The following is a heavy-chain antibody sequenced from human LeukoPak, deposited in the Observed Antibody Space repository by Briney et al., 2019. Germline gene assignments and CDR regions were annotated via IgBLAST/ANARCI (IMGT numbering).Heavy chain of an antibody. CDR1: GYTFTSYD. Sequence: ASVKVSCKASGYTFTSYDINWVRQATGQGLEWMGWMNPNSGNTGYAQKFQGRVTITRDTSASTAYMELSSLRSEDTAVYYCARPGGSHAPGYQLLTGFDPWGQGTLVTVSS. D-gene: IGHD2-2*01. V-gene: IGHV1-8*01. CDR2: MNPNSGNT. CDR3: ARPGGSHAPGYQLLTGFDP. J-gene: IGHJ5*02.